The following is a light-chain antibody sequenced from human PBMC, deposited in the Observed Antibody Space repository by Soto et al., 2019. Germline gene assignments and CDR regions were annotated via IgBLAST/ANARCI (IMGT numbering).Light chain of an antibody. CDR2: AAY. V-gene: IGKV1-27*01. CDR3: QKYDNGPLT. CDR1: QDISTY. J-gene: IGKJ4*01. Sequence: DIQMTQAPSSLSASVGDRVTITCRARQDISTYLAWYQQKPGKVPKLLISAAYTLQSGVPPRFSGSGSGTDFTLSISSLQPEDGATYWCQKYDNGPLTWGGGTKVEIK.